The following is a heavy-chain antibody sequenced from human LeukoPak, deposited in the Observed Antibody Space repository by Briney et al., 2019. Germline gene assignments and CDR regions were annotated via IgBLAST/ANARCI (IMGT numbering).Heavy chain of an antibody. V-gene: IGHV4-4*07. CDR1: GDSISNYY. J-gene: IGHJ6*04. CDR2: INTSGNT. CDR3: ARERLGFRVDV. D-gene: IGHD3-10*01. Sequence: SETLSLTCTVSGDSISNYYWTWIRQSAGKGLQWIGRINTSGNTNYNPYLKSRVTMSLDTSKNQFSLNLSSVTAADTAVYYCARERLGFRVDVWGKGTTVTVSP.